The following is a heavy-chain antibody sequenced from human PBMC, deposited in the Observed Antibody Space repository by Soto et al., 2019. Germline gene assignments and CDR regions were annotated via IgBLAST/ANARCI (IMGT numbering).Heavy chain of an antibody. V-gene: IGHV5-10-1*01. J-gene: IGHJ6*02. D-gene: IGHD2-2*02. CDR2: IDPSGSYT. CDR1: GYSFTSYW. Sequence: PGESLKISFKGSGYSFTSYWISWVRQMPGKGLEWMGRIDPSGSYTNYSPSFQGHVTISADKSISTAYLQWSSLKASDTAMYYCAREVPAAIDLAYRMDVWAQGTTVPVSS. CDR3: AREVPAAIDLAYRMDV.